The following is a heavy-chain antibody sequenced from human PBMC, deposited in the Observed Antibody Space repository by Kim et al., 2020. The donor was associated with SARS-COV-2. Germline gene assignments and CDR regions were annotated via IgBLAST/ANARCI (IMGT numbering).Heavy chain of an antibody. D-gene: IGHD2-2*03. V-gene: IGHV3-23*01. J-gene: IGHJ4*02. CDR3: MKGGWGWIWDH. CDR1: GFPFTGFA. Sequence: GGSLRLSCTTSGFPFTGFAMSWVRQAPGKGLEWVSSIDGSDGTTYYVDSVKGRFTISRDNSKNTLYLQMNSLRADDTAVYYCMKGGWGWIWDHWGQGTRVTVSS. CDR2: IDGSDGTT.